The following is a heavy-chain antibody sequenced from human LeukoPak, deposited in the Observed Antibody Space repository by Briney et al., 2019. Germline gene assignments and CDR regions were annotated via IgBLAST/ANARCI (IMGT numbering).Heavy chain of an antibody. CDR2: ISPDTGGT. CDR1: GYTFTDHF. V-gene: IGHV1-2*02. Sequence: GASVKVFCKASGYTFTDHFLHWVRQAPGQGLEWMGWISPDTGGTNYAQKSQGRVTMTRDTSISTAYMELSSLRSDDTAVYYCACVWEPLAVDAFDIWGQGTMVTVSS. D-gene: IGHD1-26*01. CDR3: ACVWEPLAVDAFDI. J-gene: IGHJ3*02.